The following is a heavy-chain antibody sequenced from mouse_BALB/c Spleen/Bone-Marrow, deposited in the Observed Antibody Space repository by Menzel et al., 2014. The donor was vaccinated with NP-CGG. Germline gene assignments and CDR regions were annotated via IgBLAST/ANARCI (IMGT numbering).Heavy chain of an antibody. V-gene: IGHV1-67*01. J-gene: IGHJ4*01. D-gene: IGHD2-1*01. CDR3: ARGDYGNWNYAMDY. Sequence: QVHVKQSGPELVRPGVSVKISCKGSGYTFTDYAMHWVKQSHAKSLEWIGVISTYSGNTNYNQKFKGKATMTVDKSSSTAYMELARLTSEDSAIYYCARGDYGNWNYAMDYLGQGTSVTVSS. CDR1: GYTFTDYA. CDR2: ISTYSGNT.